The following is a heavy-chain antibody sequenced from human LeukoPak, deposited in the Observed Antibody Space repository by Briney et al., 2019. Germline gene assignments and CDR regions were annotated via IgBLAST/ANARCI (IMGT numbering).Heavy chain of an antibody. CDR1: GFTFSSYA. J-gene: IGHJ1*01. Sequence: GGSLRLSCAASGFTFSSYAMSWVRQAPGKGLEWVSAISGSGGSTYYADSVKGRFTISRDNSKNTLYLQMNSLRAEDTAVYYCAKTPTGGRLPTEYFQHWGQGTLVTVSS. V-gene: IGHV3-23*01. CDR3: AKTPTGGRLPTEYFQH. CDR2: ISGSGGST. D-gene: IGHD5-18*01.